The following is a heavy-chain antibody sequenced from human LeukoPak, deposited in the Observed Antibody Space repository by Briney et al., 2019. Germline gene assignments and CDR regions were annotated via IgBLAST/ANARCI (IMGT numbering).Heavy chain of an antibody. V-gene: IGHV1-24*01. Sequence: ASVKVSCKVSGYTLTELSMHWVRQAPGKGLEWMGGFDPEDGETIYAQKFQGRVTMTEDTSTDTAYMELSSLRSEDTAVYYCATVPTYGGGYYYGLTWFDPWGQGTLVTVSS. J-gene: IGHJ5*02. CDR3: ATVPTYGGGYYYGLTWFDP. D-gene: IGHD3-22*01. CDR2: FDPEDGET. CDR1: GYTLTELS.